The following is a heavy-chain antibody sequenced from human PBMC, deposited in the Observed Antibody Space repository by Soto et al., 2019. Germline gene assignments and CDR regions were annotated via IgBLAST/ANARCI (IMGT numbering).Heavy chain of an antibody. CDR2: ISFDGSNK. CDR1: GFTFSSYA. V-gene: IGHV3-30*04. D-gene: IGHD5-12*01. Sequence: GGSLRLSCAASGFTFSSYAMHWVRQAPGKGLEWVAVISFDGSNKYYADSVKGRFTISRDNSKNTLYLQMNSLRAEDQAVYFCSRDMNGYVYYGLDVWGQGTTVTVSS. CDR3: SRDMNGYVYYGLDV. J-gene: IGHJ6*02.